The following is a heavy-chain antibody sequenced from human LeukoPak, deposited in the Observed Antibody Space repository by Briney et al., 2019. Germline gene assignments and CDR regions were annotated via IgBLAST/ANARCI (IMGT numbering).Heavy chain of an antibody. Sequence: GGSLRLSCAVSGFTVGNNYMNWVRQAPGKGLEWVAVIYDDGGTYYADSVKGRFTISRDNSKNTLYLQMNSLRVEDTAVYYCTTGHCSNTLGGQGTLVTVSS. CDR2: IYDDGGT. D-gene: IGHD2-15*01. CDR1: GFTVGNNY. V-gene: IGHV3-66*01. J-gene: IGHJ4*02. CDR3: TTGHCSNTL.